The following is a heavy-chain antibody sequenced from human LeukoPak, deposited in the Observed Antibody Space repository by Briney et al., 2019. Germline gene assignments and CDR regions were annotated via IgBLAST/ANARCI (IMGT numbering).Heavy chain of an antibody. V-gene: IGHV3-53*01. CDR2: LYSGGAT. CDR3: TKLKGWYGEGFFDY. J-gene: IGHJ4*02. Sequence: QPGGSLRLSCAASGFTVSSNYMSWVRQPAGKGLEWVSVLYSGGATFDADSVKGRFTISRDTSKNTLYLQMNDLRADDTAVYYCTKLKGWYGEGFFDYWGRGTLVTVSS. CDR1: GFTVSSNY. D-gene: IGHD6-19*01.